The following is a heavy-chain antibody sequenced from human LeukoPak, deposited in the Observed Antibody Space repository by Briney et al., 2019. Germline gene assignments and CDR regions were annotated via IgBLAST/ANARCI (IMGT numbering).Heavy chain of an antibody. D-gene: IGHD3-10*01. Sequence: GASVKVSCKASGYTFTGYYMHWVRQAPGQGLEWMGWINPNNGSTNYAQGFQGRVTMTRDTSTSTAYMELSRLRSADTAVYYCAVLRGVRADDGGGGGTVVIVS. V-gene: IGHV1-2*02. CDR2: INPNNGST. CDR3: AVLRGVRADDG. J-gene: IGHJ3*01. CDR1: GYTFTGYY.